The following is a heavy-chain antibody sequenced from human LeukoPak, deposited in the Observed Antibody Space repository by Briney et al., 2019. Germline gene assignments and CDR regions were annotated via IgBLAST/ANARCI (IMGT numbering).Heavy chain of an antibody. CDR3: ARSEQWLVWFDP. V-gene: IGHV1-69*01. D-gene: IGHD6-19*01. CDR1: GGTFSSYA. CDR2: IIPIFGTA. Sequence: VKVSCKASGGTFSSYAISWVRQAPGQGLEWMGGIIPIFGTANYAQKFQGRVTITADESTSTAYMELSSLRSEDTAVYYCARSEQWLVWFDPWGQGTLVTVSS. J-gene: IGHJ5*02.